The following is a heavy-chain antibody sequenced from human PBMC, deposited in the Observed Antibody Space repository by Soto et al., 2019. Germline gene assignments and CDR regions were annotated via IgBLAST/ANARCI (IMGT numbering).Heavy chain of an antibody. Sequence: ASVKVSCKASGYTFTSYAMHWVRQAPGQRLEWMGWINAGNGNTKYSQKFQGRVTITRDTSASTAYMELSSLRSEDTAVYYCARALDYDFRSHKDYWRQGTLCTASS. CDR1: GYTFTSYA. CDR2: INAGNGNT. J-gene: IGHJ4*02. D-gene: IGHD3-3*01. V-gene: IGHV1-3*01. CDR3: ARALDYDFRSHKDY.